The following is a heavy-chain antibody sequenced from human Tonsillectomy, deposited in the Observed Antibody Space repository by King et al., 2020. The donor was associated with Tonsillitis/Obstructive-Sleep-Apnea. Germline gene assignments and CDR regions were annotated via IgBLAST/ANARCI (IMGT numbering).Heavy chain of an antibody. V-gene: IGHV4-59*01. CDR3: ARDVLMGRGIIGFDS. Sequence: QLQESGPGLVKPSETLSLTCTVSGGSISTYFWNWIRQPPGKGLEWIGYIYYSGSPNPNPSLKSRVTISVDTSKNQFSLKLRSVTAADTAVYYCARDVLMGRGIIGFDSWGQGTLVTVSS. D-gene: IGHD3-10*01. CDR1: GGSISTYF. CDR2: IYYSGSP. J-gene: IGHJ4*02.